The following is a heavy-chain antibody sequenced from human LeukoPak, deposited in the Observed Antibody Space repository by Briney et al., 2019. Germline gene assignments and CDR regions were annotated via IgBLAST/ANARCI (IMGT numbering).Heavy chain of an antibody. J-gene: IGHJ6*02. CDR1: GFTFSSYE. CDR3: AREPYYYGSGSYPLYYYGMDV. V-gene: IGHV3-48*03. Sequence: PGGSLRLSCAASGFTFSSYEMNWVRQAPGKGLEWVSYISSSGSTIYYADSVKGRFTISRDNAKNSLYLQMNSLRAEDTAVYYCAREPYYYGSGSYPLYYYGMDVWGQGTTVTVSS. CDR2: ISSSGSTI. D-gene: IGHD3-10*01.